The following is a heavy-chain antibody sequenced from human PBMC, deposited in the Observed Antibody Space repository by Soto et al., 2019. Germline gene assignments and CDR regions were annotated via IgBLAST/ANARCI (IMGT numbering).Heavy chain of an antibody. D-gene: IGHD6-13*01. Sequence: PGGSLRLSCAASGFTFSSYGMSWVRQAPGKGLEWVSGISGSGGLTYYADSVKGRFTISRDNSRNTLYLQLNSLSAEDTAVFYCAKGQSSSSWYLFDYWGQGTLVTVSS. CDR3: AKGQSSSSWYLFDY. CDR1: GFTFSSYG. J-gene: IGHJ4*02. CDR2: ISGSGGLT. V-gene: IGHV3-23*01.